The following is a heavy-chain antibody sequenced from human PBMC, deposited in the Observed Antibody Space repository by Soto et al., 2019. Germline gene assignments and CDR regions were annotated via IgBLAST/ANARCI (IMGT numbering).Heavy chain of an antibody. D-gene: IGHD3-3*01. V-gene: IGHV1-46*01. CDR3: ARVGGITIFGVVIKSWYYYGMDV. Sequence: GASVKVSCKASGYTFTSYYMHWVRQAPGQGLEWMGIINPSGGSTSYAQKFQGRVTMTRDTSTSTVYMELSSLRSEDTAVYYCARVGGITIFGVVIKSWYYYGMDVWG. CDR2: INPSGGST. J-gene: IGHJ6*02. CDR1: GYTFTSYY.